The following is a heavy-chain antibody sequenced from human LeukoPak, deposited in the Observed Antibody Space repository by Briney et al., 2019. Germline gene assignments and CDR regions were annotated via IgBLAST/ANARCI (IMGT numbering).Heavy chain of an antibody. Sequence: GRSLRLSCAASGFTFSSYGMHWVRQAPGKGLEWVAVISYDGSNKYYADSVKGRFTISRDNSKNTLYLQMNSLRAEDTAVYYCAKNGGLRYFDWYLGYWGQGTLVTASS. CDR3: AKNGGLRYFDWYLGY. J-gene: IGHJ4*02. D-gene: IGHD3-9*01. CDR1: GFTFSSYG. CDR2: ISYDGSNK. V-gene: IGHV3-30*18.